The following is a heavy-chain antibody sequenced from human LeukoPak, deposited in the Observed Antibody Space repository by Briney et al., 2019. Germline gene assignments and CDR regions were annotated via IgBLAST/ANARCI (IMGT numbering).Heavy chain of an antibody. J-gene: IGHJ4*02. D-gene: IGHD4-17*01. CDR1: GFTFSSYS. Sequence: GGSLRLSCAASGFTFSSYSMNWVRQAPGKGLEWVSYISSSSTIYYADSVKGRFTISRDNAKNSLYLQMNSLRDEDTAVYYCARESGGLYGDSLDYWGQGTLVTVSS. CDR3: ARESGGLYGDSLDY. CDR2: ISSSSTI. V-gene: IGHV3-48*02.